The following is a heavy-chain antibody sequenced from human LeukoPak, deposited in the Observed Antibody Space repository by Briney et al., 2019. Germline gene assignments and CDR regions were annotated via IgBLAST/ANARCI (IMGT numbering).Heavy chain of an antibody. D-gene: IGHD2-2*02. CDR1: GFTFSDYY. CDR3: ARDRWLVRSSTSCYRGPAGFDP. CDR2: ISSSSSYT. V-gene: IGHV3-11*06. Sequence: GGSLRLSCAASGFTFSDYYMSWIRQAPGKGLEWVSYISSSSSYTNYADSVKGRFTISRDNAKNSLYLQMNSLRAEDTAVYYCARDRWLVRSSTSCYRGPAGFDPWGQGTLVTVSS. J-gene: IGHJ5*02.